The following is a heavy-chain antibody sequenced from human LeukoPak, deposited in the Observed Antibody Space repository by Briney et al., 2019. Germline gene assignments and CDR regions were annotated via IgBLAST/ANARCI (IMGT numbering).Heavy chain of an antibody. Sequence: GSSVKVSCKASGGTFSSYAISWVRQAPGQGLEWMGRIIPLLGIANYAQKLQGRVTMTTDTSTSTAYMELRSLRSDDTAVYYCARVPPSITMIVVGWFDPWGQGTLVTVSS. CDR2: IIPLLGIA. CDR3: ARVPPSITMIVVGWFDP. D-gene: IGHD3-22*01. CDR1: GGTFSSYA. J-gene: IGHJ5*02. V-gene: IGHV1-69*04.